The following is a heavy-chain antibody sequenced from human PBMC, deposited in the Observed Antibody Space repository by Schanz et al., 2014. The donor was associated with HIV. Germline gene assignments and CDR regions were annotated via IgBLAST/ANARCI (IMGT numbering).Heavy chain of an antibody. J-gene: IGHJ4*02. D-gene: IGHD3-22*01. CDR3: AKGVLRDYYDSSGYPC. Sequence: EVQLVESGGGLVKPGGSLRLSCAASGFALNRHSLNWVRQAPGKGLEWLSYISTTGYTIHYANSVMGRFTISRDNAKNTLYLQMNSLRAEDTAVYYCAKGVLRDYYDSSGYPCWGQGTLVTVSS. CDR2: ISTTGYTI. CDR1: GFALNRHS. V-gene: IGHV3-48*04.